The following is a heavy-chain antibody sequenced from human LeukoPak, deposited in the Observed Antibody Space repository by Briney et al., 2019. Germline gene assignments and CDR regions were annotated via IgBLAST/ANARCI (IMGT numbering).Heavy chain of an antibody. CDR3: AKNAGYSYGLYYFDY. CDR1: GFTFSSYG. CDR2: ITGSGGTI. Sequence: GGSLRLSCAASGFTFSSYGMSWVRHAPGKGLEWVSGITGSGGTIHYADSVKVRFTISRDNAKNSMYMKMDSLRADDSAVYYCAKNAGYSYGLYYFDYWSQGALVTVSS. V-gene: IGHV3-23*01. J-gene: IGHJ4*02. D-gene: IGHD5-18*01.